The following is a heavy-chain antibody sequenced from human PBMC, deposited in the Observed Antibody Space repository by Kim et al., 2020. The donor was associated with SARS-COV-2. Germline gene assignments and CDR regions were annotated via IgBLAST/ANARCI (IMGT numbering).Heavy chain of an antibody. Sequence: GGSLRLSCAASEFIFSSYAVHWVRQAPGKGLEWVAVISYDGSNKYYADSVKGRFTISRDNSKNTLYLQMNSLRAEDTAVYYCARETGPGEYHYYYGMDVWGQGTTVTVSS. J-gene: IGHJ6*02. CDR1: EFIFSSYA. CDR3: ARETGPGEYHYYYGMDV. V-gene: IGHV3-30*04. CDR2: ISYDGSNK.